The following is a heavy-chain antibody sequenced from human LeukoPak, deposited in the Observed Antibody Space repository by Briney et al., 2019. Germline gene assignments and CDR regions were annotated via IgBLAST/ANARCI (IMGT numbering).Heavy chain of an antibody. CDR3: ARSQTGSGSYDY. Sequence: PSETLSLTCTVSGGSISSGGYYWSWIRQPPGKGLGWIGYIYHSGSTYYNPSLKSRVTISVDRSKNQFSLKLSSVTAADTAVYYCARSQTGSGSYDYWGQGTLVTVSS. V-gene: IGHV4-30-2*01. D-gene: IGHD3-10*01. CDR1: GGSISSGGYY. CDR2: IYHSGST. J-gene: IGHJ4*02.